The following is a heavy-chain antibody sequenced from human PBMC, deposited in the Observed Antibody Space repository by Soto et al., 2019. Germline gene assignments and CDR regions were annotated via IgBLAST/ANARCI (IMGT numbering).Heavy chain of an antibody. Sequence: QVELVQSGAEVKKPGSSVKVSCKASGDTFDIYGFNWVRQAPGEGLEWMGVIIPIFETADYAQKFQGRVPITADKSTSTAYMELGSLTSEDTAVYYCARGGIHFADSSGHAFDSWGQGTLISVTS. CDR1: GDTFDIYG. J-gene: IGHJ4*02. V-gene: IGHV1-69*06. D-gene: IGHD3-22*01. CDR2: IIPIFETA. CDR3: ARGGIHFADSSGHAFDS.